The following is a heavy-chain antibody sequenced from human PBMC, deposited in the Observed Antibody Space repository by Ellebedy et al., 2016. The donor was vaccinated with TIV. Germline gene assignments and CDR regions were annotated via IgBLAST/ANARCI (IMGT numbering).Heavy chain of an antibody. Sequence: GESLKISXVASGFTFSGSVMHWVRQASGKGLEWVGRIRSRTDSYATTYDASVKGRFTISRDDSQNTAYLQMNSLRAEDTALYYCAKTKGSSDAFDFWGQGTVVTVS. D-gene: IGHD1/OR15-1a*01. CDR3: AKTKGSSDAFDF. V-gene: IGHV3-73*01. CDR1: GFTFSGSV. J-gene: IGHJ3*01. CDR2: IRSRTDSYAT.